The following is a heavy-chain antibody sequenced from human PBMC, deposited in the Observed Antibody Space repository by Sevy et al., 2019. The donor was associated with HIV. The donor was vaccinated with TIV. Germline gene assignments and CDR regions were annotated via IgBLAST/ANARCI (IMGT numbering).Heavy chain of an antibody. J-gene: IGHJ4*02. CDR2: IKSKTDGGTT. CDR3: TPGCSGGSCPIDY. V-gene: IGHV3-15*01. CDR1: GFTLSNAW. D-gene: IGHD2-15*01. Sequence: GGSLRLSCAASGFTLSNAWMSWVRQAPGKGLEWVGRIKSKTDGGTTDYAAPVKGRFTISRDDSKNTLYLQMNSLKTEDTAVYYCTPGCSGGSCPIDYWGQGSLVTVSS.